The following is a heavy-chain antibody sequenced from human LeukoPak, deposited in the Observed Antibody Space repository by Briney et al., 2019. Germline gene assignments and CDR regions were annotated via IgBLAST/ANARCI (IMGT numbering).Heavy chain of an antibody. CDR2: IYTSGST. CDR3: TRGRDSNSPQANWFDP. J-gene: IGHJ5*02. Sequence: PSETLSLTCTVSGGSISSYYWSWIRQPAGKGLEWIGRIYTSGSTNYNPSLKSRVTMSVDTSKNQFSLKLSSVTAADPAVYYCTRGRDSNSPQANWFDPWGQGTLVTVSS. D-gene: IGHD4-11*01. CDR1: GGSISSYY. V-gene: IGHV4-4*07.